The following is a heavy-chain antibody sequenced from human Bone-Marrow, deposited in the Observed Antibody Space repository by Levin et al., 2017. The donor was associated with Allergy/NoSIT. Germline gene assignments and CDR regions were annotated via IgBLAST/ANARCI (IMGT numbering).Heavy chain of an antibody. CDR1: GYTFTKNY. Sequence: ASVKVSCKTSGYTFTKNYMQWVRQAPGQGLEWMGVINPNLDTKGYAEKFQGRVTLTRDTSTSTVYMELSSLRSDDTAVYYCARLMLARVSGWIGAYFDNWGQGTLVTISS. D-gene: IGHD6-19*01. V-gene: IGHV1-46*01. CDR3: ARLMLARVSGWIGAYFDN. CDR2: INPNLDTK. J-gene: IGHJ4*02.